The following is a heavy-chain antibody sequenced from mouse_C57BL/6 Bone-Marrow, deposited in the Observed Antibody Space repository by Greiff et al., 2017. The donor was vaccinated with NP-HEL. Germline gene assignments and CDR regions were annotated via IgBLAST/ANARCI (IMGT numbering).Heavy chain of an antibody. V-gene: IGHV1-64*01. CDR3: ARNYYSNWGAMDY. Sequence: VQLQQPGAELVKPGASVKLSCKASGYTFTSYWMHWVKQRPGQGLEWIGMIHPNSGGTNYNEKFKSKATLTVDKSSSTAYMQLSSLTSEDSAVYYCARNYYSNWGAMDYWGQGTSVTVSS. CDR1: GYTFTSYW. J-gene: IGHJ4*01. CDR2: IHPNSGGT. D-gene: IGHD2-5*01.